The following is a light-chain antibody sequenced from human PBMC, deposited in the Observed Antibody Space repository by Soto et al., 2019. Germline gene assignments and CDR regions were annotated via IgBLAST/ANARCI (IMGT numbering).Light chain of an antibody. CDR1: QSLLFSSNNKDY. CDR2: WAS. CDR3: PHYHCAPHT. V-gene: IGKV4-1*01. Sequence: DSVLAQFPEFLAASLGERTTIDCKSSQSLLFSSNNKDYLAWYQQKPGQPPWLLIYWASTRESAGPDRGSGSGAWTDFTLTISRLQAEDVAGYYCPHYHCAPHTVGEGTKLDIK. J-gene: IGKJ4*02.